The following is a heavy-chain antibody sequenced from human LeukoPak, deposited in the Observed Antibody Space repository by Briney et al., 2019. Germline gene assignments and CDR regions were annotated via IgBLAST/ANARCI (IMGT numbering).Heavy chain of an antibody. D-gene: IGHD3-3*01. CDR1: GFTFSSYE. CDR2: VSSSGSTI. V-gene: IGHV3-48*03. CDR3: AREVVTIFGVVIDPLDDY. Sequence: GGSLRLSCAASGFTFSSYEMNWVRQAPGKGLEWVSYVSSSGSTIYYADSVKGRFTISRDNAKNSLYLQMNSLRAEGTAVYYCAREVVTIFGVVIDPLDDYWGQGTLVTVSS. J-gene: IGHJ4*02.